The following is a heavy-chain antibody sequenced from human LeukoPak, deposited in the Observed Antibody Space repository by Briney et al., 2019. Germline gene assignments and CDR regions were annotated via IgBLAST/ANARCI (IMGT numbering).Heavy chain of an antibody. V-gene: IGHV4-39*07. Sequence: SETLSLTCTVSGASISTSSYYWGWIRQAPGKGLEWIGSMYSSGSTFYNPSLKSRVTISVDTSKNQFSLKLSSVTAADTAVYYCARDQITYDFWSGYWRWGQGTLVTVSS. CDR2: MYSSGST. D-gene: IGHD3-3*01. CDR1: GASISTSSYY. J-gene: IGHJ4*02. CDR3: ARDQITYDFWSGYWR.